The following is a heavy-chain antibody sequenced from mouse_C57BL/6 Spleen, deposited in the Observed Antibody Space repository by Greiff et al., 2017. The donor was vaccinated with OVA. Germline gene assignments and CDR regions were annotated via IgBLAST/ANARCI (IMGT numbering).Heavy chain of an antibody. Sequence: VQLKESGGGLVKPGGSLKLSCAASGFTFGDYGMHWVRQAPEKGLEWVAYISSGSSTIYYADTVKGRFTISRDNAKNTLFLQMTSLRSEDTAMYYCARGDNWAWFAYWGQGTLVTVSA. CDR2: ISSGSSTI. D-gene: IGHD4-1*01. CDR1: GFTFGDYG. J-gene: IGHJ3*01. V-gene: IGHV5-17*01. CDR3: ARGDNWAWFAY.